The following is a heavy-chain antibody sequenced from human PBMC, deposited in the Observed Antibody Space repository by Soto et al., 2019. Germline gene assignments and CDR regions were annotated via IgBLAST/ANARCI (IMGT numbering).Heavy chain of an antibody. CDR3: AKDQSGYSSG. V-gene: IGHV3-23*01. CDR2: ISGSGGST. Sequence: GGSLRLSCAASGFTFRNDGISWVRQAPGKGLEWVSAISGSGGSTYYADSVKGRFTISRDNSKNTLYLQMNSLRAEDTAVYYCAKDQSGYSSGWGQGTLVTAPQ. CDR1: GFTFRNDG. D-gene: IGHD6-19*01. J-gene: IGHJ4*02.